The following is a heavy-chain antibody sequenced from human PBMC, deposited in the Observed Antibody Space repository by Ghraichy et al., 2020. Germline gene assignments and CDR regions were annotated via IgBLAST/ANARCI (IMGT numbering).Heavy chain of an antibody. J-gene: IGHJ6*02. D-gene: IGHD2-2*01. CDR2: IKQDGSEK. V-gene: IGHV3-7*01. CDR1: GFTFSSYW. CDR3: ARALVVPTARSYYYYGMGV. Sequence: GGSLRLSCAASGFTFSSYWMSWVRQAPGKGLEWVANIKQDGSEKSYVDSVKGRFTISTDNAKNSLYLQMNSLRAEDTAVYYCARALVVPTARSYYYYGMGVWGQGTRVTGSS.